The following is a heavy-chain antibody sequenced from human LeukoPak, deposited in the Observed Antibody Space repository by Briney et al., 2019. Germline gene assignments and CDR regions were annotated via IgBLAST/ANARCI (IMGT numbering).Heavy chain of an antibody. Sequence: ASVKVSCKASGYNFKSYYIHWVRQAPGQGLEWMGIINPNTGSTNYAQKFQGRVTVTTDTSTSTAYMELRSLRSDDTAVYYCARGLYSYYDSSGVFGYWGQGTLVTVSS. V-gene: IGHV1-46*02. CDR2: INPNTGST. CDR3: ARGLYSYYDSSGVFGY. D-gene: IGHD3-22*01. CDR1: GYNFKSYY. J-gene: IGHJ4*02.